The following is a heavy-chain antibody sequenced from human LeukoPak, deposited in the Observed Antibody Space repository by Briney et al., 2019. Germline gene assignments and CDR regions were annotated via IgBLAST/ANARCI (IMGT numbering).Heavy chain of an antibody. V-gene: IGHV3-30*02. CDR1: GFTFSSYD. J-gene: IGHJ4*02. Sequence: PGGSLRLSCAASGFTFSSYDMHWVRQAPGKGLEWVAFIRYDGSNKYYADSVKGRFTISRDNSKNTLYLQMSSLRAEDTAVYYCARDHYYDSSGYYYWGQGTLVTVSS. CDR2: IRYDGSNK. CDR3: ARDHYYDSSGYYY. D-gene: IGHD3-22*01.